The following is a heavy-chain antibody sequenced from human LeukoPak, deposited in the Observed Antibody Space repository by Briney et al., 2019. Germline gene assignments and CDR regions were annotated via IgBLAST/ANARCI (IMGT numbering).Heavy chain of an antibody. J-gene: IGHJ4*02. CDR1: GLTVSSNC. D-gene: IGHD5-24*01. V-gene: IGHV3-23*01. Sequence: PGGSLRLSCAASGLTVSSNCMSWVRQAPGKGLEWVSTISGSGSGSSTYYADSVKGRFTISRDNSKNTLYLQMNSLRAEDTAVYYCAKSGYNRFDYWGQGTLVTVSS. CDR3: AKSGYNRFDY. CDR2: ISGSGSGSST.